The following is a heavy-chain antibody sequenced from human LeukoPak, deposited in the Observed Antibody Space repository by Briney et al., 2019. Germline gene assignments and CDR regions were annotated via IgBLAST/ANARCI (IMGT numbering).Heavy chain of an antibody. CDR1: GGSISSYY. J-gene: IGHJ3*02. CDR2: IYYGGSI. V-gene: IGHV4-59*01. D-gene: IGHD5-18*01. Sequence: PSETLSLTCTVSGGSISSYYWSWIRQPPGKGLEWIGYIYYGGSINYNPSLKSRVTISVDTSKNQFSLKLSSVTAADTAVYYCARSGYSYDYAFDIWGQGTMVTVSS. CDR3: ARSGYSYDYAFDI.